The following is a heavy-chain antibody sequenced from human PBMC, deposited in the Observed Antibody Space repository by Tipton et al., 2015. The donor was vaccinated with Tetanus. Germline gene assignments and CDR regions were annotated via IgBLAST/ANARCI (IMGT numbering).Heavy chain of an antibody. Sequence: SLRLSCVDSGSEFTKENMNWVRPTPGKGLEWLSFISSDSRVVFEADSAKGRFTISRDNARKVLFLQMDSLKVEDAALYHCARGWGSRWLYVWGQGSMVTVSA. CDR1: GSEFTKEN. CDR2: ISSDSRVV. J-gene: IGHJ3*01. V-gene: IGHV3-48*01. D-gene: IGHD2-2*01. CDR3: ARGWGSRWLYV.